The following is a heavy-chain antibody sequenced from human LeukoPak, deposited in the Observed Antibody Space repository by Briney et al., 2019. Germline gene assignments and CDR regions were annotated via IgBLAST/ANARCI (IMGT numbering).Heavy chain of an antibody. V-gene: IGHV1-8*02. Sequence: ASVKVSCKASGGTFSSYAISWVRQAPGQGLEWMGWMNPNSGNTGYAQKFQGRVTMTRNTSISTAYMELSSLRSEDTAVYYCARGSVGWGYYYYGMDVWGQGTTVTVSS. D-gene: IGHD6-19*01. CDR1: GGTFSSYA. CDR3: ARGSVGWGYYYYGMDV. CDR2: MNPNSGNT. J-gene: IGHJ6*02.